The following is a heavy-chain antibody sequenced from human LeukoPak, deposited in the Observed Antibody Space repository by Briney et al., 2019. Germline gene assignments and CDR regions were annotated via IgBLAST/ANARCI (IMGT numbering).Heavy chain of an antibody. CDR2: INTNTGNP. J-gene: IGHJ1*01. CDR1: GYTFTSYA. D-gene: IGHD4-17*01. V-gene: IGHV7-4-1*02. CDR3: ALGPNLYDRPSVLDYGDYPEYFQH. Sequence: ASVKVSCKASGYTFTSYAMNWVRQAPGQGLEWMGWINTNTGNPTYAQGFTGRFVFSLDTSVSTAYLQISSLKAEDTAVYYCALGPNLYDRPSVLDYGDYPEYFQHWGQGTLVTVSS.